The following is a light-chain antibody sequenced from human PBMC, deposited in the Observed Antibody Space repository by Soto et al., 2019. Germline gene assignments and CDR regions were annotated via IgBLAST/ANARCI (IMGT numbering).Light chain of an antibody. V-gene: IGLV1-40*01. CDR1: SSNIGAGYD. CDR2: GNS. Sequence: QLVLTQPPSVSGAPGQRVTISCTGSSSNIGAGYDVHWYQQLPGTAPKLLIYGNSNRPSGVPDRFSGSKSGTSASLAITGLQAEDEADYYCQSSDSSLSALFGGGTKLTVL. J-gene: IGLJ3*02. CDR3: QSSDSSLSAL.